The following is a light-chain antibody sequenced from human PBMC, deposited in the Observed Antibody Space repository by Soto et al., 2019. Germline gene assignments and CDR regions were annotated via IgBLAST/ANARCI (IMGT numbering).Light chain of an antibody. V-gene: IGKV1-5*01. Sequence: DIPMTQSPSTMSASAGDRVTITCRASQRISERLTWYQQKPGRAPKLLIYDVSSLESGDPSRYSGSGSETEFTLNISSQQPDEFATYYGQQYRRHPFTVGAGTKVDIK. J-gene: IGKJ3*01. CDR2: DVS. CDR1: QRISER. CDR3: QQYRRHPFT.